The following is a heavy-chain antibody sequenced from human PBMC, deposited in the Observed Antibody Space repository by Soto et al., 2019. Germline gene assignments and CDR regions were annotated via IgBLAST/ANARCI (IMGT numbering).Heavy chain of an antibody. D-gene: IGHD3-10*01. V-gene: IGHV3-30*18. J-gene: IGHJ6*02. CDR1: GFTFSSYG. CDR2: ISYDGSNK. Sequence: QVQLVESGGGVVQPGRSLRLSCAASGFTFSSYGMHWVRQAPGKGLEWVAVISYDGSNKYYADSVKGRFTISRDNSKNTLYRQMNSLRAEDTAVYYCAKDVGPPWFGEFSSGMDVWGQGTTVTVSS. CDR3: AKDVGPPWFGEFSSGMDV.